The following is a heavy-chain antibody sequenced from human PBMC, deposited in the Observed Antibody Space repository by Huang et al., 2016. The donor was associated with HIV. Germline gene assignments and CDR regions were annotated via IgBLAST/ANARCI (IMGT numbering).Heavy chain of an antibody. V-gene: IGHV1-46*01. Sequence: QVQLVQSGAEVKKPGASVKVSCKASGYTFTSYYMHWLRPAPGQGLEWMGIINPSGGSASFAQRFQGRVTMTRDTSTRTVYMELSSLRSEDTAVYYCARAVGLHTDDAFDIWGQGTMVTVSS. CDR3: ARAVGLHTDDAFDI. D-gene: IGHD4-4*01. J-gene: IGHJ3*02. CDR1: GYTFTSYY. CDR2: INPSGGSA.